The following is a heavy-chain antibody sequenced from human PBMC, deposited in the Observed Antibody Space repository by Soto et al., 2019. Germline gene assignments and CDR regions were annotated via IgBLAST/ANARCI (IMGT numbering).Heavy chain of an antibody. V-gene: IGHV3-30*18. CDR3: AKSVATTNYYYYGMDV. CDR2: ISYDGSNK. Sequence: QVQLVESGGGVVQPGRSLRLSCAASGFTFSSYGMHWVRQAPGKGLEWVAVISYDGSNKYYADSVKGRFTISRDNSKNTLYLQMNSLRAEDTAVYYCAKSVATTNYYYYGMDVWGQGTTVTVSS. D-gene: IGHD5-12*01. J-gene: IGHJ6*02. CDR1: GFTFSSYG.